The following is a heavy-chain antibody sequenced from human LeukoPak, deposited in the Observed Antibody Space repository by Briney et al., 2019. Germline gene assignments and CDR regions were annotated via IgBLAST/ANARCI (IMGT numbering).Heavy chain of an antibody. Sequence: GGSLTLSWSLLGLTFSTHTTAGGPAAPEEGGECVSTFYSVSTTHYAASEKRRFTISSATTKNTSHLQMNSLRAEDTAVYYCANRLSGSDWFEVDYWGQGTLVTVSS. V-gene: IGHV3-23*05. CDR2: FYSVSTT. D-gene: IGHD6-19*01. J-gene: IGHJ4*02. CDR1: GLTFSTHT. CDR3: ANRLSGSDWFEVDY.